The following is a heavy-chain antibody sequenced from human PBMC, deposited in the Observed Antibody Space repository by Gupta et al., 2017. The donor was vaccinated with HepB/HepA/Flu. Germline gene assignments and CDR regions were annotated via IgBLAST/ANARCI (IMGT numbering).Heavy chain of an antibody. J-gene: IGHJ4*02. V-gene: IGHV4-31*03. CDR3: ARERVYDFWSGSYFDY. Sequence: QVQLQESGPGLVKPSQTLSLTCTVSGGSISSGGSYWSWIRQHPGKGLEWIGYIYYSGSTYYNPSLKSRVTISVDTSKNQFSLKLSSVTAADTAVYYCARERVYDFWSGSYFDYWGQGTLVTGSS. CDR1: GGSISSGGSY. CDR2: IYYSGST. D-gene: IGHD3-3*01.